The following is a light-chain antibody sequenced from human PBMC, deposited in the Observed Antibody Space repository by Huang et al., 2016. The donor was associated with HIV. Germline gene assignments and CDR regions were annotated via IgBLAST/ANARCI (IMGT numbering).Light chain of an antibody. J-gene: IGKJ1*01. CDR1: QSVDSGY. CDR2: GTS. V-gene: IGKV3-20*01. CDR3: HQYGSSKAT. Sequence: VLTQSPGSVSVSLGDRVTVSCRASQSVDSGYVAWYQQKAGQSPRLLVYGTSSRASGIPSRFSGSGSGTEFTLTISRLEPEDFGVYYCHQYGSSKATFGQGTKVDI.